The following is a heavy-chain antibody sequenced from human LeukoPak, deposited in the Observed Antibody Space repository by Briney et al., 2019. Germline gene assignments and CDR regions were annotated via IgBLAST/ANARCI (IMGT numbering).Heavy chain of an antibody. Sequence: GGSLRLSCVASGFSFSGYGMCWVRQAPGKGLEWVSAIGGGGDNIHHADSVKGRFSISRDNPKRTLYLEMNSLRADDTAVYYCAKDRGWFGGSLANFDRWGQGTLVTVSS. J-gene: IGHJ4*02. D-gene: IGHD3-10*01. CDR3: AKDRGWFGGSLANFDR. CDR1: GFSFSGYG. CDR2: IGGGGDNI. V-gene: IGHV3-23*01.